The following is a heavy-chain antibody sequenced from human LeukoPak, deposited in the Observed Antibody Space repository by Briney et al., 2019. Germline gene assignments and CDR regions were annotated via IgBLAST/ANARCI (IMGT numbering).Heavy chain of an antibody. J-gene: IGHJ4*02. V-gene: IGHV3-23*01. CDR2: ISGSGTGT. CDR1: GFSFSSYA. D-gene: IGHD3-10*01. Sequence: GGSLRLSCAASGFSFSSYAMSWVRQAPGKGLEWVSGISGSGTGTSYADSVKGRFTISRDNSKNTLYLQMNSLKAEDTAVYYCAKGLYHYYGSGSYTLDYWGQGTLVTVSS. CDR3: AKGLYHYYGSGSYTLDY.